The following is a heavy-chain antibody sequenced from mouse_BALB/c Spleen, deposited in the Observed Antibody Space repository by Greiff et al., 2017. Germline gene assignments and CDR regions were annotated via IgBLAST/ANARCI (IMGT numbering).Heavy chain of an antibody. J-gene: IGHJ3*01. CDR3: ARNRAYYRYDWFAY. D-gene: IGHD2-14*01. CDR1: GFSLTSYG. V-gene: IGHV2-2*02. CDR2: IWSGGST. Sequence: VQLQQSGPGLVQPSQSLSITCTVSGFSLTSYGVHWVRQSPGKGLEWLGVIWSGGSTDYNAAFISRLSISKDNSKSQVFFKMNSLQANDTAIYYCARNRAYYRYDWFAYWGQGTLVTVSA.